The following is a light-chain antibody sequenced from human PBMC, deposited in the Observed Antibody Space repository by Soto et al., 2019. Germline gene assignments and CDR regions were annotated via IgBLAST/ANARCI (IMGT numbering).Light chain of an antibody. CDR1: QSVGGN. Sequence: IVMTQFPATLSVSPGETATLSCRASQSVGGNLAWYQQKPGHAPSLLIYGASTRATGIPARFSGSESGTEFTLTISSLQSEDFAIYYCQQYNDGRTFGQGTKVEFK. CDR3: QQYNDGRT. V-gene: IGKV3-15*01. J-gene: IGKJ1*01. CDR2: GAS.